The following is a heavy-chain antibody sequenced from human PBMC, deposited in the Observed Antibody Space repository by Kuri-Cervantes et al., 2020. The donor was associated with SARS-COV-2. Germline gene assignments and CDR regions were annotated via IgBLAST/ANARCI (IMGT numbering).Heavy chain of an antibody. J-gene: IGHJ4*02. D-gene: IGHD1-26*01. V-gene: IGHV1-69*05. Sequence: KISCKASGGTLSSYAISWVRQAPGQGLEWMWGTIPIFVTANYAQKFQGRVTITTDESTSTAYMELSSLRSEDTAVYYCAGDHSGSNGGYYFDYWGQGTLVTVSS. CDR2: TIPIFVTA. CDR1: GGTLSSYA. CDR3: AGDHSGSNGGYYFDY.